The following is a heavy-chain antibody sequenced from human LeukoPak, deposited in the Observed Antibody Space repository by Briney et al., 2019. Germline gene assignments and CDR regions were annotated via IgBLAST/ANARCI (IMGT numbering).Heavy chain of an antibody. CDR2: ISFDGTNK. J-gene: IGHJ4*02. CDR3: ATGGRYDLDYFNY. D-gene: IGHD3-3*01. V-gene: IGHV3-30-3*01. Sequence: GGSLRLSCAASGFIFSSYAMHWVRQAPGKGLDWVAVISFDGTNKYYTDSVKGRFTISRDNSENTLYLQVNSLRAEDTAVYYCATGGRYDLDYFNYWGQGTLVTVSS. CDR1: GFIFSSYA.